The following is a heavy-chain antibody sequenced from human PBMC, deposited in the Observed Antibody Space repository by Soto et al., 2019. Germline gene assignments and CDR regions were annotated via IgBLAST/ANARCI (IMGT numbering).Heavy chain of an antibody. J-gene: IGHJ4*02. D-gene: IGHD3-10*01. V-gene: IGHV4-34*01. Sequence: SETLSLTCAVYGGSFSGYYWSWIRQPPGKGLEWIGEINHSGSTNYNPSLKSRVTISVDTSKNQFSLKLSSVTAADTAVYYCAKLYLPLHEFYYGSGGVYDYWGQGTLVTVSS. CDR3: AKLYLPLHEFYYGSGGVYDY. CDR2: INHSGST. CDR1: GGSFSGYY.